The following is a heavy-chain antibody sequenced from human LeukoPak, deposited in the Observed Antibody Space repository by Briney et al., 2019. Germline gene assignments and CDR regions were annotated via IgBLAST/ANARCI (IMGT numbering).Heavy chain of an antibody. Sequence: PGGSLRLSCAASGFTFSSYGMHWVRQAPGKGLEWVAVISYDGSNKYYADSVKGRFTISGDNSKNTLYLQMNSLRAEDTAVYYCAKDHSSGWETRLDYWGQGTLVTVSS. V-gene: IGHV3-30*18. D-gene: IGHD6-19*01. CDR3: AKDHSSGWETRLDY. J-gene: IGHJ4*02. CDR1: GFTFSSYG. CDR2: ISYDGSNK.